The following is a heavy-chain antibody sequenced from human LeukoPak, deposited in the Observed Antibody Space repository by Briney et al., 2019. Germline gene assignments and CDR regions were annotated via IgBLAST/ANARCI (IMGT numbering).Heavy chain of an antibody. D-gene: IGHD1-26*01. CDR2: ISSSSSYI. V-gene: IGHV3-21*01. J-gene: IGHJ4*02. Sequence: GGSLRLSCAASGFTFSSYSMNWVRQAPGKGLEWVSSISSSSSYIYYADSVKGRFTISRDNAKNSLYLQMNSLRAEDTAVYYCAREEALGGATTLFDYWGQGTLVTVSS. CDR3: AREEALGGATTLFDY. CDR1: GFTFSSYS.